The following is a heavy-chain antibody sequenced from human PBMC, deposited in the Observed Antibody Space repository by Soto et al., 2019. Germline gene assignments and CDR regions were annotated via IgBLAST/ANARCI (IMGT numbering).Heavy chain of an antibody. Sequence: ESGGGVVQPGRSLRLPCAASGFTFSSYAMHWVRQAPGKGLEWVAVISYDGSNKYYADSVKGRFTISRDNSKNTLYLQMNSLRAEDTAVYYCARGATCLDYWGQGTLVTVSS. CDR3: ARGATCLDY. CDR2: ISYDGSNK. CDR1: GFTFSSYA. V-gene: IGHV3-30-3*01. D-gene: IGHD1-26*01. J-gene: IGHJ4*02.